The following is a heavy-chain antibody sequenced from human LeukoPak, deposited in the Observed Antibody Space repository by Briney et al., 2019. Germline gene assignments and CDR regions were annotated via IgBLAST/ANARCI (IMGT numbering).Heavy chain of an antibody. Sequence: ASVKVSCKASGYTFTSYYMHWVRQATGQGLEWMGWMNPNSGNTGYAQKFQGRVTMTRNTSISTAYMELSSLRSEDTAVYYCARGYYYYYGMDVWGQGTTVTVSS. J-gene: IGHJ6*02. CDR1: GYTFTSYY. V-gene: IGHV1-8*02. CDR2: MNPNSGNT. CDR3: ARGYYYYYGMDV.